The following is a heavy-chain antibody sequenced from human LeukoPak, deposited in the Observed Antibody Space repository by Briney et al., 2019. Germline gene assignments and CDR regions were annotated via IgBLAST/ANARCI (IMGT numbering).Heavy chain of an antibody. V-gene: IGHV3-53*01. CDR3: AREYDSSDNEGSS. Sequence: PSGTLSLTCAVSGGSISSSNWWSWVRQAPGRGLEWVSVIYSGGSTYYADSVKGRFTISRDNSKNTLYLQMNSLRAEDTAVYYCAREYDSSDNEGSSWGQGTLVTVSS. CDR1: GGSISSSNW. J-gene: IGHJ5*02. D-gene: IGHD3-22*01. CDR2: IYSGGST.